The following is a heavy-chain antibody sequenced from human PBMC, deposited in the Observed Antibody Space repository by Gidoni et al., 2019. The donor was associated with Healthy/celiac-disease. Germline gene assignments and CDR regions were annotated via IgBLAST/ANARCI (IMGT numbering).Heavy chain of an antibody. D-gene: IGHD3-3*01. Sequence: EVQLVESGGGLVKPGGSLRLSCAASGFTFSNAWMSWVRQAPGKGLEGVGRNKSKTDGGTTDYAAPVKGRFTISRDDSKNTLYLQMNSLKTEDTAVYYCTTDSGKDHYDFWSGYFFDAFDIWGQGTMVTVSS. CDR1: GFTFSNAW. CDR3: TTDSGKDHYDFWSGYFFDAFDI. V-gene: IGHV3-15*01. CDR2: NKSKTDGGTT. J-gene: IGHJ3*02.